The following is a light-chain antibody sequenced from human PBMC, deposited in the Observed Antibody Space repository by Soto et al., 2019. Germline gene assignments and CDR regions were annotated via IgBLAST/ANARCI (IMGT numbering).Light chain of an antibody. V-gene: IGKV3-15*01. Sequence: EIVMTQSPATLSVSPGERATLSCRASQSVSNNLAWYQQKPGQAPRLLIYDASTRAAGIPARFSGSGSGTEFTLTISSLQSEDFAVYYCQQYNNWRTFGQGTKVDIK. J-gene: IGKJ1*01. CDR3: QQYNNWRT. CDR1: QSVSNN. CDR2: DAS.